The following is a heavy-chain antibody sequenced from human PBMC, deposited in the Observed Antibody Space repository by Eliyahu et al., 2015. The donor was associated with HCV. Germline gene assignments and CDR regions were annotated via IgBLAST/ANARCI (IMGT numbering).Heavy chain of an antibody. J-gene: IGHJ6*02. V-gene: IGHV4-34*01. CDR1: GGSFSDYY. D-gene: IGHD5-12*01. Sequence: QVQLQQWGAGLLKPSETLSLTCAVYGGSFSDYYWTWIRQPPGKGLEWIGEINHGGSTNYKASLKSRVNMSLDTSKNQFSLKLTSVTAADTAVYYCARGPATTGYDNLGYFGMDVWGQGTTVTVSS. CDR3: ARGPATTGYDNLGYFGMDV. CDR2: INHGGST.